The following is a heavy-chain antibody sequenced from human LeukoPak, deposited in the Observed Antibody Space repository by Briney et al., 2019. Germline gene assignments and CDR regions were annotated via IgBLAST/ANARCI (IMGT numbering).Heavy chain of an antibody. J-gene: IGHJ5*02. CDR2: IYYSGST. D-gene: IGHD2-15*01. CDR1: GGSISSGDYY. V-gene: IGHV4-30-4*01. CDR3: ARGHRYCSGGSCYSVNWFDP. Sequence: SETLSLTCTVSGGSISSGDYYWSWIRQPPGKGLEWIGYIYYSGSTYYNPSLKSRVTISVDTSKNQFSLKLSFVTAADTAVYYCARGHRYCSGGSCYSVNWFDPWGQGTLVTVSS.